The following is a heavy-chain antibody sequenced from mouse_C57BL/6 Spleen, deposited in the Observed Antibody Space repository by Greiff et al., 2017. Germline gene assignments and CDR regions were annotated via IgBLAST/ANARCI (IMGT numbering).Heavy chain of an antibody. J-gene: IGHJ2*01. V-gene: IGHV5-4*01. D-gene: IGHD1-3*01. CDR1: GFTFSSYA. CDR3: ARITLYYFDY. Sequence: EVQLVESGGGLVKPGGSLKLSCAASGFTFSSYAMSWVRQTPEKRLEWVATISDGGSYTYYPDNVKGRFTISRDNAKNNLYLQMSHLKSEDTAMYYCARITLYYFDYWGQGTTLTVSS. CDR2: ISDGGSYT.